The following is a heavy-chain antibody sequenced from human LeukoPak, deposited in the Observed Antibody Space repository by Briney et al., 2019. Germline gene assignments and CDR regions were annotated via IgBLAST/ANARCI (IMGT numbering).Heavy chain of an antibody. CDR3: ARGYSSSWNYLDY. CDR2: VFDSGST. V-gene: IGHV4-59*01. J-gene: IGHJ4*02. D-gene: IGHD6-13*01. CDR1: GGSTSNYW. Sequence: PSETLSLTCTVSGGSTSNYWWSWIRQPPGKGLEWIGYVFDSGSTNYNPSLKSRVTISVDTSKKQFSLKVSSVTAADTAVYYCARGYSSSWNYLDYWGQGTLVTVSS.